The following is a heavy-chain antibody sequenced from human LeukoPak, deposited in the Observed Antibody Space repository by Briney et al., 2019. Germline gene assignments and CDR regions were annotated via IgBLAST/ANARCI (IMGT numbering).Heavy chain of an antibody. CDR2: INPEGSQT. CDR1: GFTFGSSW. CDR3: AAWTDRGYNF. J-gene: IGHJ4*02. D-gene: IGHD5-24*01. Sequence: GGSLRLSCAASGFTFGSSWMNWVRQAPGKGLQWVGNINPEGSQTRFVDSVMGRFTMSKDNAKNALYLQMNNLRVEDTAVFYCAAWTDRGYNFWGQGTVVTVSS. V-gene: IGHV3-7*01.